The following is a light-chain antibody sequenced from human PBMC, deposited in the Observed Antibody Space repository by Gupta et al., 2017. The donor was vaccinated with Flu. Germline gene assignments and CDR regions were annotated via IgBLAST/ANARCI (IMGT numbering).Light chain of an antibody. V-gene: IGKV3-11*01. CDR2: EAS. J-gene: IGKJ4*01. CDR1: QNIYSN. CDR3: QQRGDWPPT. Sequence: LVFTLPPSAMTWSPGERATLFCRASQNIYSNLAWYWQKPGQSHRLHGYEASHRATGIPARFSGSGSGTDFTLTISSLESEDFAVYYCQQRGDWPPTFGGGTRLDLK.